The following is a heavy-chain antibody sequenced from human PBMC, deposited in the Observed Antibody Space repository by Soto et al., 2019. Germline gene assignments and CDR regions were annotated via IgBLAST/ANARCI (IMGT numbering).Heavy chain of an antibody. CDR2: IWYDGSNK. J-gene: IGHJ5*02. D-gene: IGHD2-2*01. Sequence: QVQLVESGGGVVQPGRSLRLSCAASGFTFSSYGMHWVRQAPGKGLEWVAVIWYDGSNKYYADSVKGRFTISRDNSKNALYLQMNSLRAEDPAVYYCAREGPSPNWFDPWGQGTLVTVSS. V-gene: IGHV3-33*01. CDR1: GFTFSSYG. CDR3: AREGPSPNWFDP.